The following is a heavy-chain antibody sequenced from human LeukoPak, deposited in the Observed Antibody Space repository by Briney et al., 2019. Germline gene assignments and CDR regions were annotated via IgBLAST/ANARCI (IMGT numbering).Heavy chain of an antibody. V-gene: IGHV3-43*02. CDR3: AKEIDTLGTNAFDI. CDR1: GFTFDDYA. D-gene: IGHD2-15*01. J-gene: IGHJ3*02. CDR2: ISGDGGST. Sequence: PGGSLRLSCAASGFTFDDYAMHWVRQAPGKGLEWVSLISGDGGSTYYADSVRVRFTISRDNSKNSLYLQMDSLRTEDTAFYYCAKEIDTLGTNAFDIWGQGTMVTVSS.